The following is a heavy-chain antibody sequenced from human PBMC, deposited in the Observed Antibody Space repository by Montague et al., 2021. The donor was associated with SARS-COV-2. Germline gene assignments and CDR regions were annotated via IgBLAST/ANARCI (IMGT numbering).Heavy chain of an antibody. D-gene: IGHD6-19*01. CDR2: ISHDGGTT. CDR3: ARVTQWLGNYFDH. V-gene: IGHV3-64*02. CDR1: GFTFGTYA. J-gene: IGHJ4*02. Sequence: SLRLSCAVSGFTFGTYAMHWVRQAPGKGLEYVSAISHDGGTTYYADSVKGRFTISRDNSKNTLYLQMGSLRAEDMAVYYCARVTQWLGNYFDHWGQGTLVTVSS.